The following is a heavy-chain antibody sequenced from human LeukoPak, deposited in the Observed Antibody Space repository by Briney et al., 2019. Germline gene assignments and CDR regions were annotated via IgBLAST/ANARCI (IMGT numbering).Heavy chain of an antibody. J-gene: IGHJ2*01. D-gene: IGHD2-8*01. Sequence: GGSLRLSCAASGFTVSSDYMSWVRQAPGKGLAWVSVIYTGGNTYYADSVKGRFTISRDNSRNTLYLQMNSLRAEDTAVYYCARNNCTNGVCSSHSWVWYFDLWGRGTLVTVSS. CDR2: IYTGGNT. V-gene: IGHV3-66*01. CDR3: ARNNCTNGVCSSHSWVWYFDL. CDR1: GFTVSSDY.